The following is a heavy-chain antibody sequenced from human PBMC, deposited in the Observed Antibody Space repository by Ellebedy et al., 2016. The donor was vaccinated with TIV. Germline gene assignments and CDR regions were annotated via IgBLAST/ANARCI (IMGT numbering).Heavy chain of an antibody. D-gene: IGHD3-10*01. J-gene: IGHJ6*02. CDR2: LSYCRST. CDR1: AGSISSYY. CDR3: ARVSSSGHSQPIYGMDV. V-gene: IGHV4-59*08. Sequence: MPSETLSLTCTVSAGSISSYYWSWTRPPQGKGLEWIGYLSYCRSTYYNRSLKSRLTIPVDTYRRQFSLKLSSVTAADTAVYYCARVSSSGHSQPIYGMDVWGQGTTVTVSS.